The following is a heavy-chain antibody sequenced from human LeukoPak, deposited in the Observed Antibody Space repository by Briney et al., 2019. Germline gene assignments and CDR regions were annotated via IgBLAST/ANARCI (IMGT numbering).Heavy chain of an antibody. Sequence: GASVKVSCKTSGYPFTTWEINWVRQAAGQGLEWMGWVHPNGGNTAYAQKFQGRVTMTRDTSISTAYTELSGLTSDDTAVYFCARGPRNDPWGQGTLVTVSS. V-gene: IGHV1-8*01. CDR2: VHPNGGNT. J-gene: IGHJ5*02. CDR3: ARGPRNDP. D-gene: IGHD1-14*01. CDR1: GYPFTTWE.